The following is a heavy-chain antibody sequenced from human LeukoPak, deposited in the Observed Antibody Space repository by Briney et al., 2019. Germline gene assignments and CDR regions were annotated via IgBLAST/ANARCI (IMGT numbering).Heavy chain of an antibody. V-gene: IGHV3-15*01. D-gene: IGHD1-1*01. CDR1: GFTFSDAW. J-gene: IGHJ4*02. CDR2: IKSKTDGGTT. CDR3: TTARATTEVDY. Sequence: GGSLRLSCVASGFTFSDAWMTWVRLAPGKGLEWVGRIKSKTDGGTTDYAAPVKGRFTISRDDSKNTLYLQMNSLKTEDTAMYYCTTARATTEVDYWGQGTLVTVSS.